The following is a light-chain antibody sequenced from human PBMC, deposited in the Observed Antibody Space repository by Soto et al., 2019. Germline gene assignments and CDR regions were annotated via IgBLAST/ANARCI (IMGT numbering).Light chain of an antibody. CDR2: DVS. J-gene: IGLJ2*01. CDR3: GSYTSSSTLVV. CDR1: SSDVGGYNY. V-gene: IGLV2-14*01. Sequence: QSALTQPASVSGSPGQSITIPCTGTSSDVGGYNYVSWCQQHPGKAPKLMIYDVSNRPSGVSNRLSGSKSGDTASLTISGVQAEDVAGYYCGSYTSSSTLVVFGGGTKLTVL.